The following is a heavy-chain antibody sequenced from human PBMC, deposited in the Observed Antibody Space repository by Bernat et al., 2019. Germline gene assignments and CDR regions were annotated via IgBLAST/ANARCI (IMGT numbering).Heavy chain of an antibody. Sequence: QVQLQESGPGLVKPSETLSLTCTVSGGAVSSGSYSWSWIRQPPGKGLEWIGYISYSGSTNYNPSLKSRVTISVDTSKTQFSLKLNSVTPADTAVYYCARDRDSKNNWFDPWGQGTLVTVSS. CDR1: GGAVSSGSYS. CDR2: ISYSGST. CDR3: ARDRDSKNNWFDP. J-gene: IGHJ5*02. V-gene: IGHV4-61*01. D-gene: IGHD4-11*01.